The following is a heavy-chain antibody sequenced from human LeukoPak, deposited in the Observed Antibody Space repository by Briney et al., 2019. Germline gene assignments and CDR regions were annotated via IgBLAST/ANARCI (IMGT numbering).Heavy chain of an antibody. J-gene: IGHJ4*02. CDR2: INPDESTT. CDR3: ARRGLEPFDY. CDR1: GFTFANYW. Sequence: GSLRLSCAASGFTFANYWMHWVRQAPGKGLVWVSRINPDESTTNYADSVNGRFTIFRDNAKNTLYLQMNSLRAEDTAVYYCARRGLEPFDYWGQGTLVTVSS. V-gene: IGHV3-74*01. D-gene: IGHD1-14*01.